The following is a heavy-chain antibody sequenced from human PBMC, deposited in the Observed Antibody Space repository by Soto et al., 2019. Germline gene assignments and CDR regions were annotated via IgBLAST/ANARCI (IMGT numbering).Heavy chain of an antibody. CDR2: IYYSGST. V-gene: IGHV4-30-4*01. CDR1: GGSISSGDYY. D-gene: IGHD3-22*01. J-gene: IGHJ4*02. CDR3: ARLVVIPFYFDY. Sequence: SETLSLTCTVSGGSISSGDYYWSWIRQPPGKGLEWIGYIYYSGSTYYNPSLKSRVTISVDTSKNQSSLKLSSVTAADTAVYYCARLVVIPFYFDYWGQGTLVTVSS.